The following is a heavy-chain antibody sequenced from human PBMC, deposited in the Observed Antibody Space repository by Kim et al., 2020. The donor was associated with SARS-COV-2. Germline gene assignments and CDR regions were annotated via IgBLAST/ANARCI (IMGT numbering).Heavy chain of an antibody. Sequence: GGSLRLSCAASGFTFSSFGMHWVRQARGKGLEWVAVISYDGSNKYYADSVKGRFTISRDNSKNTLYLQMNSLRAEDTAVYYCAKDLRGYCSSTSCREYFLHWGQGTLVTVSS. V-gene: IGHV3-30*18. CDR2: ISYDGSNK. D-gene: IGHD2-2*01. J-gene: IGHJ1*01. CDR3: AKDLRGYCSSTSCREYFLH. CDR1: GFTFSSFG.